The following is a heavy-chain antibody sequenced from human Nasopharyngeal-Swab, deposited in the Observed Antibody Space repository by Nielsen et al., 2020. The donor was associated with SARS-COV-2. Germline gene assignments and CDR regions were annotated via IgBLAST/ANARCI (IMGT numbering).Heavy chain of an antibody. V-gene: IGHV3-9*01. J-gene: IGHJ4*02. CDR3: AKDKLVAMTTVTLFDG. CDR2: ISWTSFTI. Sequence: GGSLRLSCVSSGFPFDDYAMHWLRQTPGKGLEWVSGISWTSFTIGYADSVKGRFTISRDNTKNSISLQMNSLRPEDTALYYCAKDKLVAMTTVTLFDGWGQGTLVTVSS. CDR1: GFPFDDYA. D-gene: IGHD4-17*01.